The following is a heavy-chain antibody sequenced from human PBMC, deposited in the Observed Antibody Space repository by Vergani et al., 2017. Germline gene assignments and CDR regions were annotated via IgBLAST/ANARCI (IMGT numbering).Heavy chain of an antibody. J-gene: IGHJ4*02. D-gene: IGHD3-9*01. Sequence: QVQVVQSGAEVKKSGASVKVSCKTSGYTFSNYYMPWVRQDPGQGLEWMGIINPTGGHTNYAQKFQGRVTMTRDTSTSTVYMELSSLRSEDTAIYYCARGDYGILTGYRYWGQGTLVTVSA. CDR2: INPTGGHT. V-gene: IGHV1-46*03. CDR1: GYTFSNYY. CDR3: ARGDYGILTGYRY.